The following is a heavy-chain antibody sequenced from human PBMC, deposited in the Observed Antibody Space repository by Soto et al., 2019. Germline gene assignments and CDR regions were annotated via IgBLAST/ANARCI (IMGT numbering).Heavy chain of an antibody. CDR2: IYHSGST. V-gene: IGHV4-4*02. J-gene: IGHJ6*02. Sequence: PSETLSLTCAVSGGSISSSNWWSWVRQPPGKGLEWIGEIYHSGSTNYNPSLKSRVTISVDKSTNQFSLKMSSVTAADTAVYYCARYTIFGVATPSPKIYGMDVWGQGTTVTVSS. D-gene: IGHD3-3*01. CDR3: ARYTIFGVATPSPKIYGMDV. CDR1: GGSISSSNW.